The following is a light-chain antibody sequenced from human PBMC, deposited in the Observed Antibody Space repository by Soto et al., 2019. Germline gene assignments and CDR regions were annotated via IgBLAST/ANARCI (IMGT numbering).Light chain of an antibody. CDR2: GAS. J-gene: IGKJ1*01. CDR1: QSVSSK. CDR3: QQYNNWPWT. Sequence: EIVLTQSPAILSVSPGERATLSCRASQSVSSKLAWYQQKPGQAPRLLIYGASTRATGIPARFSGSGSGAEFTLTISSLQSEDFAFYYCQQYNNWPWTFGQGTKVDIK. V-gene: IGKV3-15*01.